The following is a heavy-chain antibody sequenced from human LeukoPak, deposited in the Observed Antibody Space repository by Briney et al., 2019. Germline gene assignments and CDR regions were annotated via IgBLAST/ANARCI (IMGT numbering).Heavy chain of an antibody. CDR2: IWYDGGNK. CDR1: GFTFSSYG. Sequence: GGSLRLSCAASGFTFSSYGMHWVRQAPGKGLEWVAVIWYDGGNKYYADSVKGRFTISRDNSKNTLYLQMNSLRGEDTALYYCARAYDGNRFYYYGMDVWGQGTTVTVSS. CDR3: ARAYDGNRFYYYGMDV. V-gene: IGHV3-33*01. J-gene: IGHJ6*02. D-gene: IGHD4-23*01.